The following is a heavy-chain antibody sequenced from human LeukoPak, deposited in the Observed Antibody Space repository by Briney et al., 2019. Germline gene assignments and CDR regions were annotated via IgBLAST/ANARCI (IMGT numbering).Heavy chain of an antibody. Sequence: SVKVSCKPSGGTFSTYAIHCVRQAPGQGLEWMGGIIPIFGTTNYAKNFQGRVTMSTGESSRTAYMELSSLRSEDTAVYYCARSSPHGYDDTSGYFDSWGQGTLVTVSS. D-gene: IGHD3-22*01. J-gene: IGHJ4*02. CDR1: GGTFSTYA. CDR3: ARSSPHGYDDTSGYFDS. CDR2: IIPIFGTT. V-gene: IGHV1-69*05.